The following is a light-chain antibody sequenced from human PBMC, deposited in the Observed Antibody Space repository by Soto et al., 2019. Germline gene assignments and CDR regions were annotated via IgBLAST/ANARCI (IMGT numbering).Light chain of an antibody. CDR3: GTWDSSLSAVV. V-gene: IGLV1-51*01. J-gene: IGLJ2*01. CDR2: ANN. Sequence: QSVLTQPPSVSAAPGQKVTISCSGSSSNIGNNYVSWYQQLPGTAPKLLIYANNKRPSGIPDRFSGSKSGTSATLGITGLQTGDEADYYCGTWDSSLSAVVCGGGTKLTVL. CDR1: SSNIGNNY.